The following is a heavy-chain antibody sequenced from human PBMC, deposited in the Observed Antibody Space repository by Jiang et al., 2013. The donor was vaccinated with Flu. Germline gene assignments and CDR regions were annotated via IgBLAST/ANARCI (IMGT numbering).Heavy chain of an antibody. V-gene: IGHV1-69*01. Sequence: EWMEGVIPIFGTANYAQKFQGRVTITADESTSTAYMELSSLRSEDTAVYYCARDIGAWYFDYWGQGTLVTVSS. J-gene: IGHJ4*02. D-gene: IGHD1-26*01. CDR3: ARDIGAWYFDY. CDR2: VIPIFGTA.